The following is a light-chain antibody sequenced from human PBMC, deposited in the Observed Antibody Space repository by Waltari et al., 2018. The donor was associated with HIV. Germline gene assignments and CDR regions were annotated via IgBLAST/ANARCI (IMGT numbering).Light chain of an antibody. CDR2: DVD. Sequence: QSALTQPASVSGSPGQSLTISCTGTSSDIGGFNYLPWYQQHPDKAPKLIIFDVDIRPSGISNRFSGSKSGNTASLTISGLQAEDEADYYCSSYASSFTLLFGGGTKLTVL. V-gene: IGLV2-14*03. CDR1: SSDIGGFNY. CDR3: SSYASSFTLL. J-gene: IGLJ3*02.